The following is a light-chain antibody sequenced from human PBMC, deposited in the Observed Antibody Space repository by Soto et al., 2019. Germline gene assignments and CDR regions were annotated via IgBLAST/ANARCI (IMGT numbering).Light chain of an antibody. CDR3: QQYGISPWT. V-gene: IGKV3-20*01. J-gene: IGKJ1*01. Sequence: EIVLTQSPGTLSLSPGERATLSCRASQSISSTYLAWYQQKPGQAPRLLIYGASSRATGIPHRFSGSGSGTDFTLTISRLEPEYFAMYYCQQYGISPWTFGQGTKVEIK. CDR2: GAS. CDR1: QSISSTY.